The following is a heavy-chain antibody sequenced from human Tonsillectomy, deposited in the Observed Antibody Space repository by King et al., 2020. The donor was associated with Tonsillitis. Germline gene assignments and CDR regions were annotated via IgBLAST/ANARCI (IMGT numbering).Heavy chain of an antibody. D-gene: IGHD2-15*01. J-gene: IGHJ5*02. V-gene: IGHV1-69*06. CDR2: IIPIFGTA. Sequence: VQLVQSGAEVKKPGSSVKVSCKASGGTLSNYAITWVRQAPGQGLDWMGGIIPIFGTADYAQKFLGRVTITADKSTSTAYMELSSLRSDDTAVYYCARGKCSNGSCYDWFDPGGQGTLVTVSS. CDR3: ARGKCSNGSCYDWFDP. CDR1: GGTLSNYA.